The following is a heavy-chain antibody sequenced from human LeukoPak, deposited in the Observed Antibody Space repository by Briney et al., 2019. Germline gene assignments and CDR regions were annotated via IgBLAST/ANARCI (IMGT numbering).Heavy chain of an antibody. V-gene: IGHV4-59*08. D-gene: IGHD5-24*01. CDR1: GGSISSYY. CDR3: ARSTGRDGYNFGY. CDR2: IYYSGST. Sequence: PSEALSLTCTASGGSISSYYWSWIRQPPGKGLEWIGYIYYSGSTNYNPSLKSRVTISVDTSKNQLSLKLSSVTAADTAVYYCARSTGRDGYNFGYWGQGALVTVSS. J-gene: IGHJ4*02.